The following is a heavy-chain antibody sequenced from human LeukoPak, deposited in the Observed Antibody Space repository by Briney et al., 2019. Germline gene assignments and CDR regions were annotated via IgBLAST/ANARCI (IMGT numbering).Heavy chain of an antibody. CDR1: GGSISSGGYD. J-gene: IGHJ4*02. V-gene: IGHV4-31*01. CDR2: IYYSGST. CDR3: ARQILDCSGGSCSASWFDY. D-gene: IGHD2-15*01. Sequence: SETLSLTCTVSGGSISSGGYDWRWIRQHRGKGLEWIGYIYYSGSTYYNPSRKSLVTISVDTSKNQCSLKLSSVTAADTAVYYCARQILDCSGGSCSASWFDYWGQGTLVTVSS.